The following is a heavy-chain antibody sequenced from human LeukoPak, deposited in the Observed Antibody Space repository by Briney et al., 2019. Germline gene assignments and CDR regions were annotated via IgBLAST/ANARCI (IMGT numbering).Heavy chain of an antibody. CDR1: GYTFTGYY. V-gene: IGHV1-2*02. CDR2: INPNSGGT. D-gene: IGHD1-1*01. J-gene: IGHJ3*02. CDR3: ARWYTPRTGRTNAFDI. Sequence: ASVKVSCKASGYTFTGYYMHWVRQAPGQGLEWMGWINPNSGGTNYAQKFQGRVTMTRDTSISTAYMELSRLRSEDTAVYYCARWYTPRTGRTNAFDIWGQGTMVTVSS.